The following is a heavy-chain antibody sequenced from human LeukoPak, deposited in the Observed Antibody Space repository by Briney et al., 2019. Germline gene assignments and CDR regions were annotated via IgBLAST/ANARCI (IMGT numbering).Heavy chain of an antibody. CDR3: ARGIADGATVANTPYWYFDL. J-gene: IGHJ2*01. Sequence: SVKVSCKASGGTFSSYAISWVRQAPGQGLEWMGRIIPIFGTANYAQKFQGRVTITTDESTSTAYMELSSLRSEDTAVYYCARGIADGATVANTPYWYFDLWGRGTLVAVSS. CDR2: IIPIFGTA. CDR1: GGTFSSYA. V-gene: IGHV1-69*05. D-gene: IGHD4-11*01.